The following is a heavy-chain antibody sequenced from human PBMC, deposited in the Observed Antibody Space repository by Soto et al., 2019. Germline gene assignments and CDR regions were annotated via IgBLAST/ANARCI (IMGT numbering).Heavy chain of an antibody. D-gene: IGHD3-22*01. CDR1: GFTFSTAW. CDR2: ISGSGGST. Sequence: PGGSLRLSCVGSGFTFSTAWMSWVRQAPGKGLEWVSAISGSGGSTYYADSVKGRFTISRDNSKNTLYLQMNSLRAEDTAVYYCAKDYFSTGYYYGFDFWGQGTLVTVSS. CDR3: AKDYFSTGYYYGFDF. V-gene: IGHV3-23*01. J-gene: IGHJ4*02.